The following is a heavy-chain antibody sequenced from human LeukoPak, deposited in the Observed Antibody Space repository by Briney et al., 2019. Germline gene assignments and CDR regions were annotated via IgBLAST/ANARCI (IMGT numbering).Heavy chain of an antibody. Sequence: SETLSLTCTVSGGSINSYYWSWIRQPPGKGLEWIAYIYYSGSTSYNPSLKSRVTISVDTSKNQFSLKLNSVTAADTAMYYCARLFHPALSGNYPFDYWGLGTLVTVSS. D-gene: IGHD1-26*01. CDR1: GGSINSYY. CDR2: IYYSGST. V-gene: IGHV4-59*01. J-gene: IGHJ4*02. CDR3: ARLFHPALSGNYPFDY.